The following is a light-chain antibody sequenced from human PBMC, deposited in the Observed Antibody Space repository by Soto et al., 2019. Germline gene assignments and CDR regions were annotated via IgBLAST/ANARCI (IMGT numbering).Light chain of an antibody. CDR3: SSYSSSTIRV. Sequence: QSALTQPASVSGSPGQSITISCTGTSSDIGYYNLVSWYQHHPGKAPKLMIYEVTNRPSGISNRFSGSKSGNTASLSISGLQAEDEADYYCSSYSSSTIRVFGTGTKVTVL. CDR1: SSDIGYYNL. CDR2: EVT. V-gene: IGLV2-14*02. J-gene: IGLJ1*01.